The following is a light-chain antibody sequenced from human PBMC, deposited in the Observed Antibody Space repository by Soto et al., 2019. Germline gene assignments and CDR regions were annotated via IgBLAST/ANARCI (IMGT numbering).Light chain of an antibody. J-gene: IGLJ3*02. Sequence: QSALTQPASVSGSPGQSITISCTGSSSDFGTYNLFSWYQQYPGKAPKLIIYEGTKRPSGVSNRFSGSKSGNTASLTVSGLQAEDEDYYFCCSYADTFSVFGGGTKLTVL. CDR1: SSDFGTYNL. CDR3: CSYADTFSV. CDR2: EGT. V-gene: IGLV2-23*01.